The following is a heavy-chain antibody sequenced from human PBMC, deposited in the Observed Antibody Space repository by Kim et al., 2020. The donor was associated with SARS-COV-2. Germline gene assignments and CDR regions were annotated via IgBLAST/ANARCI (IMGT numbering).Heavy chain of an antibody. CDR3: ARATHSSGYYYRRGYFDY. J-gene: IGHJ4*02. V-gene: IGHV3-48*03. CDR2: ISSSGSTI. CDR1: GFTFSSYE. Sequence: GGSLRLSCAASGFTFSSYEMNWVRQAPGKGLEWVSYISSSGSTIYYADSVKGRFTISRDNAKNSLYLQMNSLRAEDTAVYYCARATHSSGYYYRRGYFDYWGPGTLVTVPS. D-gene: IGHD3-22*01.